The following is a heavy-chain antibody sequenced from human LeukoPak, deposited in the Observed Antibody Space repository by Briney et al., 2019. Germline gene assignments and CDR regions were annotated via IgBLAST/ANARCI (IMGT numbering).Heavy chain of an antibody. CDR3: ATGPMVITNNRCDP. CDR2: VSGSGGTT. CDR1: GFIFSSYA. J-gene: IGHJ5*02. V-gene: IGHV3-23*01. Sequence: GGSLRLSCAASGFIFSSYAMSWVRQAPGKGLEWVSTVSGSGGTTYYVDSVKGRFTISRDNSKNTLYLQMNSLRAEDTAVYYCATGPMVITNNRCDPWGQGTQVTVSS. D-gene: IGHD3-22*01.